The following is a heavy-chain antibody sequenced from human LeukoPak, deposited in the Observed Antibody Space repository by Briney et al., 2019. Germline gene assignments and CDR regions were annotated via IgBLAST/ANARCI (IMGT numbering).Heavy chain of an antibody. Sequence: GGSLRLSCAASAFTFSRSAMSWVRQAPGKGLEWVSVISGGGGITNYADSVKGRFTVSRDNSNNTLSLQMNSLRAEDSGVYYCAREWREAQKDAFDFWGQGTMVTVSS. CDR2: ISGGGGIT. D-gene: IGHD1-26*01. V-gene: IGHV3-23*01. CDR1: AFTFSRSA. CDR3: AREWREAQKDAFDF. J-gene: IGHJ3*01.